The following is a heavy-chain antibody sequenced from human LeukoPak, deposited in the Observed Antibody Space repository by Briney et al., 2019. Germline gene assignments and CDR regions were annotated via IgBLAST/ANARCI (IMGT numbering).Heavy chain of an antibody. CDR3: ARPDPPEQYSYGMDYYYGMDV. J-gene: IGHJ6*02. CDR1: GFTFSSYA. Sequence: GGSLRLSCAASGFTFSSYAMHWVRQAPGKGLEWVAVISYDGSNKYYADSVKGRFTISRDNSKNTLYLQMNSLRAEDTAVYYCARPDPPEQYSYGMDYYYGMDVWGQGTTVTVSS. D-gene: IGHD5-18*01. V-gene: IGHV3-30-3*01. CDR2: ISYDGSNK.